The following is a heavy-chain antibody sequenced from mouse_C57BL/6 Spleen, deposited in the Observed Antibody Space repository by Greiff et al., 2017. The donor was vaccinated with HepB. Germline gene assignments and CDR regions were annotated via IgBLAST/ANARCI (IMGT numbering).Heavy chain of an antibody. J-gene: IGHJ3*01. CDR1: GYTFTDYY. V-gene: IGHV1-26*01. CDR2: INPNNGGT. CDR3: ARRYGSSSFAY. D-gene: IGHD1-1*01. Sequence: VQLQQSGPELVKPGASVKISCKASGYTFTDYYMNWVKQSHGKSLEWIGDINPNNGGTSYNQKFKGKATLTVDKSSSTAYMELRSLTSEDSAVYYCARRYGSSSFAYWGQGTLVTVSA.